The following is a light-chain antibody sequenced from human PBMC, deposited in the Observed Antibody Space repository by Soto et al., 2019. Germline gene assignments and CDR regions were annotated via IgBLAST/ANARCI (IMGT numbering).Light chain of an antibody. J-gene: IGLJ1*01. V-gene: IGLV2-14*03. CDR3: CSYTSSSTHV. CDR1: SSDVGGYNF. Sequence: QSSLTQPASVSGSPGQSITISCTGTSSDVGGYNFVSWYQQHPGKVPKLMIFDVNRRPSGVSDRFSGSKSGNTAALTISGLQAEDEGDYYCCSYTSSSTHVFGSGTKLTVL. CDR2: DVN.